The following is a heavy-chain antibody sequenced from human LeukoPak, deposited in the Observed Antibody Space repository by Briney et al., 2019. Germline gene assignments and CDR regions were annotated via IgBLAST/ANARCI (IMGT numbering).Heavy chain of an antibody. Sequence: ASVKVSCKASGYTFTSYDINWVRQATGQGLEWMGWMNPNSGNTGYAQKFQGRVTMTRNTSISKAYMELSSLRSEDTAVYYCARADCSSTSCSNWFDPWGQGTLVTVSS. D-gene: IGHD2-2*01. V-gene: IGHV1-8*01. CDR3: ARADCSSTSCSNWFDP. CDR1: GYTFTSYD. CDR2: MNPNSGNT. J-gene: IGHJ5*02.